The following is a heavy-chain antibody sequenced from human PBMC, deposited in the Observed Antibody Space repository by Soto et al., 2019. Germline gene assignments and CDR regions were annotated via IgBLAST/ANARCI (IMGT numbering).Heavy chain of an antibody. CDR2: VNPGNGTT. CDR1: GYTFTAYY. CDR3: ARDTYANFDY. V-gene: IGHV1-2*02. D-gene: IGHD2-8*01. Sequence: ASVKVSCKASGYTFTAYYMHWVRQAPGQGLEWMGWVNPGNGTTSFAQKFQGRVTMTRDTSISTAYMELSGLRSDDTAMYYCARDTYANFDYWGQGTLVTISS. J-gene: IGHJ4*02.